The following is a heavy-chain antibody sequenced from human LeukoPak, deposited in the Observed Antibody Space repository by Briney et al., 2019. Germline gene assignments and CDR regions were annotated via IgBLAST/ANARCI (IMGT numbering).Heavy chain of an antibody. CDR2: INPNSGGT. J-gene: IGHJ4*02. Sequence: ASVKVSCKASGYTFTGYYMHWVRQAPGQGLEWMGWINPNSGGTNYAQKFQGWVTMTRDTSISTAYMELSSLRSEDTAVYYCARDPAFAVRGAWDYWGQGTLVTVSS. CDR1: GYTFTGYY. V-gene: IGHV1-2*04. D-gene: IGHD3-10*01. CDR3: ARDPAFAVRGAWDY.